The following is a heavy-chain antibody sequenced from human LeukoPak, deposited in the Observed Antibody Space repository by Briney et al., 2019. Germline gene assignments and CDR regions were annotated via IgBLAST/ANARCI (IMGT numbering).Heavy chain of an antibody. CDR1: GGSISSGGYY. Sequence: SQTLSLTCTVSGGSISSGGYYWSWIPQHPGKGLEWIGYIYYSGSTYYNPSLKSRVTISVDTSKNQFSLKLSSVTAADTAVYYCARFQAGIGVYWGQGTLVTVSS. J-gene: IGHJ4*02. CDR3: ARFQAGIGVY. V-gene: IGHV4-31*03. D-gene: IGHD1-1*01. CDR2: IYYSGST.